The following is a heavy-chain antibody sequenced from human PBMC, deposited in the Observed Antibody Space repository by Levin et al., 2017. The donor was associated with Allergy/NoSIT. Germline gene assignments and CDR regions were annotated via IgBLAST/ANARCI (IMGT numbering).Heavy chain of an antibody. V-gene: IGHV1-2*06. Sequence: ASVKVSCKASGYTFTGYYMHWVRQAPGQGLEWMGRINPNSGGTNYAQKFQGRVTMTRDTSISTAYMELSRLRSDDTAVYYCARDRSGYCSGGSCYWYFDLWGRGTLVTVSS. CDR2: INPNSGGT. D-gene: IGHD2-15*01. CDR3: ARDRSGYCSGGSCYWYFDL. CDR1: GYTFTGYY. J-gene: IGHJ2*01.